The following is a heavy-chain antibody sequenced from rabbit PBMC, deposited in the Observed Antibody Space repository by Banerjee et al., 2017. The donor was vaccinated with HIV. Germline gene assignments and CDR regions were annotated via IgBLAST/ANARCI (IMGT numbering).Heavy chain of an antibody. Sequence: QEQLKETGGGLVQPGGSLTLSCKASGFAFTTYYMSWVRQAPGKGLEWIGSIDSGSSGFTYFASWAKGRFTISKTSSTTVTLQMTSLTAADTATYFCARDSGSSFSSYGMDLWGPGTLVTVS. J-gene: IGHJ6*01. CDR1: GFAFTTYYM. CDR2: IDSGSSGFT. CDR3: ARDSGSSFSSYGMDL. D-gene: IGHD8-1*01. V-gene: IGHV1S45*01.